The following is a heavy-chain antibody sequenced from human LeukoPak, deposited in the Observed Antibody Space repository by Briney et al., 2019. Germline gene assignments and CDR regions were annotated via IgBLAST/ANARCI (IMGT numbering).Heavy chain of an antibody. J-gene: IGHJ3*02. CDR2: IYPGDSDT. CDR1: GYTFTDYW. CDR3: ARQGFLEWLSRPDDAFDI. V-gene: IGHV5-51*01. D-gene: IGHD3-3*01. Sequence: GESLKISCQGSGYTFTDYWIGWVRQMPGKGLEWMGIIYPGDSDTRYSPSFQGQVTISADKSISTAYLQWGSLKASDTAMYYCARQGFLEWLSRPDDAFDIWGQGTMVTVSS.